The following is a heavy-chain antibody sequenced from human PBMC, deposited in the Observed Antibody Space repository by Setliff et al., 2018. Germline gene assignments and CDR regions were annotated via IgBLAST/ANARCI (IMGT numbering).Heavy chain of an antibody. J-gene: IGHJ4*02. CDR2: ISYDGSRK. CDR1: GFTFSNYR. Sequence: GSLRLSCAASGFTFSNYRMHWVRQAPGKGLEWVAVISYDGSRKFHADSVKGRFTISRDNSKKTLYLQMNSLRGDDTAVYYCTKGGSWSDYWGQGALVTVSS. D-gene: IGHD6-13*01. CDR3: TKGGSWSDY. V-gene: IGHV3-30*18.